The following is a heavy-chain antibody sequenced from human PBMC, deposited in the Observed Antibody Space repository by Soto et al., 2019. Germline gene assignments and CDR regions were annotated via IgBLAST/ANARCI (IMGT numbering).Heavy chain of an antibody. V-gene: IGHV3-23*01. D-gene: IGHD3-22*01. CDR1: GFTFSSYA. CDR2: ISGSGGNT. Sequence: GGSLRLSCAASGFTFSSYAMSWVRQPPGKGLEWVSAISGSGGNTYYADSVKGRFTISRDNSKNTLYLQMNSLRAEDTAVYYCAKSIRGYYYDSSGYYKAFDYWGQGTLVTVSS. J-gene: IGHJ4*02. CDR3: AKSIRGYYYDSSGYYKAFDY.